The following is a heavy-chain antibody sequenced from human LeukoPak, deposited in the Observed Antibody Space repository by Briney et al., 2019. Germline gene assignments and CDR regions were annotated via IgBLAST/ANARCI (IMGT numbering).Heavy chain of an antibody. V-gene: IGHV3-33*01. D-gene: IGHD3-10*01. CDR1: GFTFSSYG. CDR2: IWYDGSNK. Sequence: GRSLRLSCAASGFTFSSYGMHWVRQAPGKGLEWVAVIWYDGSNKYYADSVKGRFTISRDNSKNTLYLQMNSLRAEDTAVYYCARPRGVLPAAVEHTSGSYYISPFYYWGQGTLVTVSS. J-gene: IGHJ4*02. CDR3: ARPRGVLPAAVEHTSGSYYISPFYY.